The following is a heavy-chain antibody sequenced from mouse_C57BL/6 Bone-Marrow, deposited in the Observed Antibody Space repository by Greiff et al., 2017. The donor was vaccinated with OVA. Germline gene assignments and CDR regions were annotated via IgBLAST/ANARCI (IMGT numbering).Heavy chain of an antibody. CDR2: ISNGGGST. J-gene: IGHJ2*01. CDR1: GFTFSDYY. V-gene: IGHV5-12*01. CDR3: ARHDWGYFDY. D-gene: IGHD2-4*01. Sequence: EVQLVESGGGLVQPGGSLKLSCAASGFTFSDYYMYWVRQTPEKRLEWVAYISNGGGSTYYPDTVKGRFTISRDNAKNTLYLQMSRLKSEDTAMYYCARHDWGYFDYWGQGTTLTVSS.